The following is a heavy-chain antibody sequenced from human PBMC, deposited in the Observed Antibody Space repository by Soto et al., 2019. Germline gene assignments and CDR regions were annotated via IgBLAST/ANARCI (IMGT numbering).Heavy chain of an antibody. CDR2: ISGSGACT. Sequence: VQLLESGGGSVQPGGSLRLSCAASGFTFSSYAMTWVRQAPGKGLEWVSAISGSGACTYYANSGKGRFTISRDNSKNTLYLQLNSLRAEDTAVYYCAKYGCSSTSCQCDYWGQGTRVTVSS. CDR1: GFTFSSYA. D-gene: IGHD2-2*01. CDR3: AKYGCSSTSCQCDY. V-gene: IGHV3-23*01. J-gene: IGHJ4*02.